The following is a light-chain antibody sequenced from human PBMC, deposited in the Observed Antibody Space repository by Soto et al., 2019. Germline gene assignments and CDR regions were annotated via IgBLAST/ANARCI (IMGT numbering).Light chain of an antibody. Sequence: QSALTQPRSVSGSPGQSVTISCTGTSSYFGGYKYVSWYQLHPGKAPKLMIYDVSQRPSGVPDRFSGSTSGNAASLTISGLQAEDEADYYCCSYAGSYVFGTGTKLTVL. CDR1: SSYFGGYKY. CDR3: CSYAGSYV. CDR2: DVS. J-gene: IGLJ1*01. V-gene: IGLV2-11*01.